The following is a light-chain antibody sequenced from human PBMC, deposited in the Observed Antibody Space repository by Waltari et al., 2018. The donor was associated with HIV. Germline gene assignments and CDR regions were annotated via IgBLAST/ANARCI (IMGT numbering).Light chain of an antibody. CDR1: RSDIGAYNY. J-gene: IGLJ3*02. CDR2: EVR. CDR3: SSYRSTVGVV. V-gene: IGLV2-14*01. Sequence: QSALTQPASVSGSPGQSITISCTGTRSDIGAYNYVSWYQQHPGRVPKIILSEVRKRPSGVSNRFSGSKSGNTASLTISGLQAEDEADYYCSSYRSTVGVVFGGGTKVTVL.